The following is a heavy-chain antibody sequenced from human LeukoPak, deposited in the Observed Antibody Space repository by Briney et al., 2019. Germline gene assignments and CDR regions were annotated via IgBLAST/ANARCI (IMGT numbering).Heavy chain of an antibody. Sequence: GRSLRLSCAASGFTINTYGMNWVRQAPGKGLEWVSYISSSSSTIYYADSVKGRFTISRDNAKNSLYLQMNSLRAEDTAVYYCARVLLRDFDYWGQGTLVTVSS. J-gene: IGHJ4*02. V-gene: IGHV3-48*01. CDR2: ISSSSSTI. CDR3: ARVLLRDFDY. CDR1: GFTINTYG.